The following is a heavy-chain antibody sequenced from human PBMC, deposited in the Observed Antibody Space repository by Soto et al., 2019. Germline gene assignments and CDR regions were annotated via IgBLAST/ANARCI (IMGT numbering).Heavy chain of an antibody. J-gene: IGHJ4*02. CDR3: VGGWFGDFVYFFDY. Sequence: ASVKVSCKASGYTFTSYGISWVRQAPGQGLEWMGWISAYNGNTNYAQKLQGRVTMTTDTSTSTAYMELRSLRSDDTAVYYCVGGWFGDFVYFFDYWGQGSLVTVSS. D-gene: IGHD3-10*01. CDR1: GYTFTSYG. CDR2: ISAYNGNT. V-gene: IGHV1-18*01.